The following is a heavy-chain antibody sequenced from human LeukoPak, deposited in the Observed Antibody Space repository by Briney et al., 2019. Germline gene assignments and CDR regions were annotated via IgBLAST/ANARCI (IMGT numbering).Heavy chain of an antibody. V-gene: IGHV4-39*01. D-gene: IGHD1-26*01. Sequence: SETLSLTCTVSGGSISNSGYYWGWVRQPPGKGLEWVGSIYYSGVTYYNPSLKSRVTISVDTSKNQFSLRLSSVTAADTAVYYCARGPGTFDYWGQGTLVTVSS. CDR3: ARGPGTFDY. CDR2: IYYSGVT. CDR1: GGSISNSGYY. J-gene: IGHJ4*02.